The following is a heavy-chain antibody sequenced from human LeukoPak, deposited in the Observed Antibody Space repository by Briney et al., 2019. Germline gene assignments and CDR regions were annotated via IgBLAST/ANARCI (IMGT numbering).Heavy chain of an antibody. V-gene: IGHV1-69*04. J-gene: IGHJ4*02. CDR2: SIPILGIA. D-gene: IGHD2-15*01. CDR1: GYTFTSYD. CDR3: ARVTCSGGSCYGPIDY. Sequence: GASVKVSCKASGYTFTSYDISWVRQAPGQGLECMGRSIPILGIANYAQKFQGRVTITADKSTSTAYMELSSLRSEDTAVYYCARVTCSGGSCYGPIDYWGQGTLVTVSS.